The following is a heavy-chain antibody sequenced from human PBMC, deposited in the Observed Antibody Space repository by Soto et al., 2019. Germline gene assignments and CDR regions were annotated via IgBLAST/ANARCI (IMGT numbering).Heavy chain of an antibody. V-gene: IGHV4-59*01. CDR3: ARDLGYYDILTSHNWFDP. CDR2: IYYSGST. D-gene: IGHD3-9*01. CDR1: GGSISSYY. Sequence: PSETLSLTCTVSGGSISSYYWSWIRQPPGKGLEWTGYIYYSGSTNYNPSLKSRVTISVDTSKNQFSLKLSSVTAADTAVYYCARDLGYYDILTSHNWFDPWGQGTLVTVSS. J-gene: IGHJ5*02.